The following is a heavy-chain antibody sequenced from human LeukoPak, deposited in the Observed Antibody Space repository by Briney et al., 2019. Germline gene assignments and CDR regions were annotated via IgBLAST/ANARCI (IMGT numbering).Heavy chain of an antibody. Sequence: GESLKISCKGSGYSFTYYWIGWVRQMPGKGLEWMGIIYPADSDTRYSLSFQGQVTISADKSTSTAYLQWSSLKASDTAMYYCARQDGRALYYFDYWGQGTLVTVSS. D-gene: IGHD5-24*01. CDR1: GYSFTYYW. V-gene: IGHV5-51*01. CDR3: ARQDGRALYYFDY. J-gene: IGHJ4*02. CDR2: IYPADSDT.